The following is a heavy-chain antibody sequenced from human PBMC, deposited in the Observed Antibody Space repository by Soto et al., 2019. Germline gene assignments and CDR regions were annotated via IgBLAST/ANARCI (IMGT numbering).Heavy chain of an antibody. D-gene: IGHD3-10*01. CDR1: GYSFSSYW. V-gene: IGHV5-51*01. CDR3: ARGRFHYYGMDV. J-gene: IGHJ6*02. CDR2: IYPGDSDT. Sequence: GESLKISCKGSGYSFSSYWIAWVRQMPGRGLEWMGIIYPGDSDTRYSPSFQGQVTISADKSISTAYLQWSSLKASDSAMYDCARGRFHYYGMDVWGQRTTVTVSS.